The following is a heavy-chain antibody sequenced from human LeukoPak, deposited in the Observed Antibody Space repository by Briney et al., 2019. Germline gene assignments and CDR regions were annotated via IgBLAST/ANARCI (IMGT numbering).Heavy chain of an antibody. Sequence: GRSLRLSCAASGFTFDDYAMHWVRQAPGKGLEWVSGISWNSGSIGYADSVKGRFTISRDNAKNSLYLQMNSLRAEDTALYYCAKSRQLETYYFDYWGQGTLVTVSS. CDR1: GFTFDDYA. V-gene: IGHV3-9*01. J-gene: IGHJ4*02. CDR2: ISWNSGSI. D-gene: IGHD6-13*01. CDR3: AKSRQLETYYFDY.